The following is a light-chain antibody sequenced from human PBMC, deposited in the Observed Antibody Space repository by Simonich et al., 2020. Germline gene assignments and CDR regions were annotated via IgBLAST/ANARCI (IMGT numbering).Light chain of an antibody. J-gene: IGLJ2*01. CDR3: NSRDSSGNSVV. CDR1: SLRSYY. V-gene: IGLV3-19*01. Sequence: SSELTQDPAVSVALGQTVRITCQGDSLRSYYASWYQQKPGQGPVLVIYGKNNRPSGIPDRFYGSSSGNTASLTITGAQAEDEADYYCNSRDSSGNSVVFGGGTKLTVL. CDR2: GKN.